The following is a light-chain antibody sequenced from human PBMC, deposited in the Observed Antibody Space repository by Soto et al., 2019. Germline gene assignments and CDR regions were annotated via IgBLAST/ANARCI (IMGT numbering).Light chain of an antibody. CDR1: QSISSW. V-gene: IGKV1-5*03. Sequence: DIQMTQSPSTLSASVGDRVTITCRASQSISSWLAWYQQKPGKAPKLLIYKASSLESGVPSRFSGSGSGTEFTITSSSLQPDDFATYYCQQYKSYWTFGQGTKVEIK. CDR2: KAS. CDR3: QQYKSYWT. J-gene: IGKJ1*01.